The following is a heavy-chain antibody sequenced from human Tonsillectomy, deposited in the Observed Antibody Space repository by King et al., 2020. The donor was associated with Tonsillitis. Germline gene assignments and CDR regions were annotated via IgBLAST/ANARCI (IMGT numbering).Heavy chain of an antibody. CDR1: GFTFISYD. CDR2: IGTAGYT. J-gene: IGHJ3*01. V-gene: IGHV3-13*04. D-gene: IGHD1-26*01. CDR3: ARVALSGSYAFDF. Sequence: QLVQSGGGLVQPGGCLRLSCSASGFTFISYDMHWVRPATGKGLEWGSAIGTAGYTYCPDSVKGRFAISRENAKNSLYLQMNSRGAGDTAVYYCARVALSGSYAFDFWGQGTMVTVSS.